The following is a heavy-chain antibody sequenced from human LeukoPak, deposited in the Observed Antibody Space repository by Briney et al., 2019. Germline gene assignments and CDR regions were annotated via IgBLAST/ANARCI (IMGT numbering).Heavy chain of an antibody. Sequence: GGSLRLSCAASGFTFSSYGMHWVRQAPGKGLEWVAVIWYDGSNKYYADSVKGRFTISRDNSKNTLYLQMNSLRAEDTAVYYCARESLEYYYDSSGYYYNYWGQGTLVTVPS. CDR3: ARESLEYYYDSSGYYYNY. CDR1: GFTFSSYG. D-gene: IGHD3-22*01. J-gene: IGHJ4*02. V-gene: IGHV3-33*01. CDR2: IWYDGSNK.